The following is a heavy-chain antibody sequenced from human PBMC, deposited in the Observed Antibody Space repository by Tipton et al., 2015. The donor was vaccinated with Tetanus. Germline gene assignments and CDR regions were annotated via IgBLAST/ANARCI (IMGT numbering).Heavy chain of an antibody. D-gene: IGHD4-17*01. CDR2: INVDGSTT. CDR1: GFSFSTYW. J-gene: IGHJ4*02. Sequence: SLRLSCTASGFSFSTYWMHWVRQAPGKGPEWVSRINVDGSTTTYAHSVKGRFAISRDNAKNTLYLQMNSLRAEDTAVYYCARDDDNGDYNLDYWGQGTLVTVSS. V-gene: IGHV3-74*03. CDR3: ARDDDNGDYNLDY.